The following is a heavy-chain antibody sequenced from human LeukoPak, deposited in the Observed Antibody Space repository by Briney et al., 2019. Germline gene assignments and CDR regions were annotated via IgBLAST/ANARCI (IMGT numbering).Heavy chain of an antibody. V-gene: IGHV1-24*01. J-gene: IGHJ5*02. CDR1: GYTLTELF. D-gene: IGHD5-18*01. Sequence: ASVKVSCKVSGYTLTELFMHWVRQAPGKGLEWMGGFDPEDGETIYAQKFQGRVTMTEDTSTDTAYMELSSLRSEDTAVYYCATDRGFDGGYSYGPVRGWFDPWGQGTLVTVSS. CDR2: FDPEDGET. CDR3: ATDRGFDGGYSYGPVRGWFDP.